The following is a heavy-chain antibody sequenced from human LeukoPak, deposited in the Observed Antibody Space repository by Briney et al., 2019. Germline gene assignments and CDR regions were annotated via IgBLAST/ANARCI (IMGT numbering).Heavy chain of an antibody. CDR1: GFTFSSYG. Sequence: GGSLRLSCAASGFTFSSYGMHWVRQAPGKGLEWVAFIRYDGSNKYYADSVKGRFTISRDNAKNSLYLQMNSLRAEDTAVYYCARDRDPGYNDSSGYRRVNAFDIWGQGTMVTVSS. V-gene: IGHV3-30*02. D-gene: IGHD3-22*01. CDR3: ARDRDPGYNDSSGYRRVNAFDI. CDR2: IRYDGSNK. J-gene: IGHJ3*02.